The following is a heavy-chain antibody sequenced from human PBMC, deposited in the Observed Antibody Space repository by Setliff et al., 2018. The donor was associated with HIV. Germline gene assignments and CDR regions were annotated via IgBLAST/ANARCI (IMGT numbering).Heavy chain of an antibody. V-gene: IGHV4-61*08. J-gene: IGHJ4*02. CDR3: ARGGSGNSYNGAFDY. D-gene: IGHD3-10*01. CDR1: GGSISSGGYY. CDR2: IYTSGST. Sequence: PSETLSLTCSVSGGSISSGGYYWSWIRQHPGKGLEWIGSIYTSGSTNYNPSLKSRLTISLDTKNQFSLKLSSVTAADTAVYYCARGGSGNSYNGAFDYWGQGTLVTVSS.